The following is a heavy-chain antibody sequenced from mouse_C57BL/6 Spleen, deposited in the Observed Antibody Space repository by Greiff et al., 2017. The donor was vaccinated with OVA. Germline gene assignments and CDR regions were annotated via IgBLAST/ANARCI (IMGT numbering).Heavy chain of an antibody. CDR1: GFNIKDYY. CDR2: IDPEDGEN. CDR3: ASDTTVVSYYFDY. V-gene: IGHV14-2*01. D-gene: IGHD1-1*01. Sequence: VQLQQSGAELVKPGASVKLSCTASGFNIKDYYMHWVKQRTEQGLEWIGRIDPEDGENKYAPKFQGKATITADTSSNTAYLQLSSLTSEDTAVYYCASDTTVVSYYFDYWGQGTTLTVSS. J-gene: IGHJ2*01.